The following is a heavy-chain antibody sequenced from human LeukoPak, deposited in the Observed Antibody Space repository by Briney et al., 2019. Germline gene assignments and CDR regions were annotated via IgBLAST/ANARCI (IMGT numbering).Heavy chain of an antibody. D-gene: IGHD4-17*01. CDR3: ARNSFTVTTQYYYYGMDV. CDR1: GSTFSSHT. J-gene: IGHJ6*02. V-gene: IGHV3-21*01. Sequence: GGSLRLSCAASGSTFSSHTMNWVRQAPGKGLEWVSSISSSSSYIYYADSVKGRFTISRDNAKNSLYLQMNSLRAEDTAVYYCARNSFTVTTQYYYYGMDVWGQGTTVTVSS. CDR2: ISSSSSYI.